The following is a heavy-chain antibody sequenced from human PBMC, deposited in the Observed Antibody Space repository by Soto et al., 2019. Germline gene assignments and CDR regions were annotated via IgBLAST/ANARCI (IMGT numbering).Heavy chain of an antibody. CDR2: ISYDGSNK. J-gene: IGHJ5*02. CDR3: ARDLVRSSYYDLWGGSARGNWFDP. V-gene: IGHV3-30-3*01. Sequence: PGGSLRLSCAASGFTFSSYAMHWVRQAPGKGLEWVAVISYDGSNKYYADSVKGRFTISRDNSKNTLYLQMNSLRAEDTAVYYCARDLVRSSYYDLWGGSARGNWFDPWGQGTLVTVSS. CDR1: GFTFSSYA. D-gene: IGHD3-3*01.